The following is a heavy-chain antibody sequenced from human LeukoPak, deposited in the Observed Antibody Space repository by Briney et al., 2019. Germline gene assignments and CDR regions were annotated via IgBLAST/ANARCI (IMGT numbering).Heavy chain of an antibody. CDR1: GFTFSSYW. V-gene: IGHV3-21*01. CDR3: ARDHNYAFDN. D-gene: IGHD1-1*01. Sequence: GGSLRLSCAASGFTFSSYWMHWVRQAPGKGLEWVSSISSSSSYIYYADSVKGRFTISRDNAKNSLYLQMNSLRVEDTAVYYCARDHNYAFDNWGQGTLVTVSS. J-gene: IGHJ4*02. CDR2: ISSSSSYI.